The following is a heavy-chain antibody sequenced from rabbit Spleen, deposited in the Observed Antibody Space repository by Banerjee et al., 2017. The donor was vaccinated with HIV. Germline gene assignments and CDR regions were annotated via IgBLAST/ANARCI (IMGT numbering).Heavy chain of an antibody. CDR1: GFTLSSYYM. CDR2: IAGSSSGFT. J-gene: IGHJ6*01. CDR3: ARDTGSSFSSYGMDL. V-gene: IGHV1S45*01. Sequence: QEQLEESGGGLVKPEGSLTLTCKASGFTLSSYYMNWVRQAPGKGLEWISCIAGSSSGFTYSATWAKGRFTISKTSSTTVTLQMTSLTAADTATYFCARDTGSSFSSYGMDLRGPGTLVTVS. D-gene: IGHD8-1*01.